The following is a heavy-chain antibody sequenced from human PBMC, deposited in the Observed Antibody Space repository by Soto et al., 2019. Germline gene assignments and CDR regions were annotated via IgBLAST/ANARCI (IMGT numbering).Heavy chain of an antibody. V-gene: IGHV1-69*13. CDR3: ASLAAADGMDV. D-gene: IGHD6-13*01. CDR1: GGTFSSYS. Sequence: ASVNVSCKSSGGTFSSYSISWVRQAPGQGLEWMGGIIPIFGTANYAQKFQGRVTITADESTSTAYMELSSLRSEDTAVYYCASLAAADGMDVWGQGTTVTVSS. CDR2: IIPIFGTA. J-gene: IGHJ6*02.